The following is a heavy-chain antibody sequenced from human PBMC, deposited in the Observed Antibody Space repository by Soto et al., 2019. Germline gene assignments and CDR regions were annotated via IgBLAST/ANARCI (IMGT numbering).Heavy chain of an antibody. J-gene: IGHJ6*02. CDR1: GYTFTSYG. CDR3: ARGWSSSWYYYYYGMDV. CDR2: ISAYNGNT. D-gene: IGHD6-13*01. V-gene: IGHV1-18*01. Sequence: QVQLVQSGAEVKKPGASVKVSCKASGYTFTSYGISWVRQAPGQGLEWMGWISAYNGNTNYAQKLQGRVTMTTDTAXSXXYMALTSLRSDERAVYYCARGWSSSWYYYYYGMDVWGQGTTVTVSS.